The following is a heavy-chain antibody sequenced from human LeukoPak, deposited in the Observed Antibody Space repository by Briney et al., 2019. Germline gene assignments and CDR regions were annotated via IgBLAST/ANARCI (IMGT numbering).Heavy chain of an antibody. D-gene: IGHD3-9*01. J-gene: IGHJ4*02. Sequence: PSETLSLTCTVSGYSISSGYYWGWIRQPPGKGLEWIGSIYHSGSTYYNPSLKSRVTISVDTSKNQFSLKLSSVTAADTAVYYCARGVTYYDILTGYSPAYYFDYWGQGTLVTVSS. CDR1: GYSISSGYY. V-gene: IGHV4-38-2*02. CDR2: IYHSGST. CDR3: ARGVTYYDILTGYSPAYYFDY.